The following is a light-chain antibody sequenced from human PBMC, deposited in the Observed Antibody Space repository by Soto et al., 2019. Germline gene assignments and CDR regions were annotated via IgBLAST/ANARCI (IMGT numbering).Light chain of an antibody. CDR1: GSDVGAYDY. Sequence: QSALTQPPSASGSPGQSVTISCTGTGSDVGAYDYVSWYQQRPGKAPKLMIYEVTKRPSGVPDRFSGSKSGNTASLTVSGLLAEDEADYYCSSHAGINNVVFGGGTKLTVL. V-gene: IGLV2-8*01. J-gene: IGLJ3*02. CDR3: SSHAGINNVV. CDR2: EVT.